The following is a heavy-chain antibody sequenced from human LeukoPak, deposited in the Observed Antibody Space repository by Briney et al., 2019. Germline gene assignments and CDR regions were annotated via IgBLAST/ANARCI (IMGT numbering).Heavy chain of an antibody. D-gene: IGHD3-3*01. V-gene: IGHV4-38-2*02. CDR3: ARITYDFWSGYYMPDDP. CDR1: GYSISSGYY. J-gene: IGHJ5*02. Sequence: PSETLSLTCTVSGYSISSGYYWGWIRQPPGKGLEWIGSIYHSGSTYYNPSLKSRVTISVDTSKNQFSLKLSSVTAADTAVYYCARITYDFWSGYYMPDDPWGQGTLVTVSS. CDR2: IYHSGST.